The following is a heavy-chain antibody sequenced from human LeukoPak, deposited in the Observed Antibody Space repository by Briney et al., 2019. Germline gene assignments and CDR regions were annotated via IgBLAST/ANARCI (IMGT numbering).Heavy chain of an antibody. CDR1: GFTFSTYW. Sequence: PGGSLRLSCAASGFTFSTYWMSWVRQGPGKGLEWVANIKQDGSEKYYVDSVKGRFTISRDNANSSLFLQMNSLRGEDTAVYYYARGGAPRSCSNGVCYSSFFDPWGQGTLVTVSS. D-gene: IGHD2-8*01. V-gene: IGHV3-7*01. CDR2: IKQDGSEK. J-gene: IGHJ5*02. CDR3: ARGGAPRSCSNGVCYSSFFDP.